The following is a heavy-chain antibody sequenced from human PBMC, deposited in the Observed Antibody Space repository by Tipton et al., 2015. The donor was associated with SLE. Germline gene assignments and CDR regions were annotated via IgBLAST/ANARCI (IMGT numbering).Heavy chain of an antibody. CDR3: AKDGYSPWAAAAGTWDAFDI. CDR1: GYTFTSYG. Sequence: QSGAEVKKPGASVKVSCKASGYTFTSYGITWVRQAPGQGLEWMGWISAYNGNTNYAQKLQGRVTMTTDTSTSIAYMELRSLRSDDTAVYYCAKDGYSPWAAAAGTWDAFDIWGQGTMVTVSS. D-gene: IGHD6-13*01. CDR2: ISAYNGNT. V-gene: IGHV1-18*01. J-gene: IGHJ3*02.